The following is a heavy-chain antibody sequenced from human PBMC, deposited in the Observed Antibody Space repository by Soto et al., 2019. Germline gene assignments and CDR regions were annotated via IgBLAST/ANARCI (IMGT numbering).Heavy chain of an antibody. D-gene: IGHD3-16*01. CDR3: ARPDYVTEGYLDY. Sequence: QVQLVESGGGVVQPGRSLRLSCAASGFIFNTYAMNWVRQAPGKGLEWVAVISYDGSIKYYADSVRGRFTISRDNSKNTLFLQMDGLRADDTAVYYCARPDYVTEGYLDYWGQGALVTVSA. V-gene: IGHV3-30-3*01. CDR2: ISYDGSIK. CDR1: GFIFNTYA. J-gene: IGHJ4*02.